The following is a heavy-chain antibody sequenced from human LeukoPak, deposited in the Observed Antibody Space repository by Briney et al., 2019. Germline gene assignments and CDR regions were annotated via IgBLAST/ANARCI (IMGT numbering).Heavy chain of an antibody. CDR1: GGSFSGYY. CDR3: ASQTSSSSWYGWYFDL. V-gene: IGHV4-34*01. Sequence: SETLSLTCAVYGGSFSGYYWSWIRQPPGKGLEWIGEINHSGSTNYNPSLKSRATISVDTSKNQFSLKLSSVTAADTAVYYCASQTSSSSWYGWYFDLWGRGTLVTVSS. J-gene: IGHJ2*01. CDR2: INHSGST. D-gene: IGHD6-13*01.